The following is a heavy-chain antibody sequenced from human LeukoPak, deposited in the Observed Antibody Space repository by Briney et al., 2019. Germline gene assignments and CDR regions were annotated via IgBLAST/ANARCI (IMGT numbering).Heavy chain of an antibody. Sequence: GGSLRLSCAPSGFTFSTYSMSWVRQTPERGLEWVSAISDTGGNTFYADSVKGRFTISRDNSKNTLYLQMNSLRAEDTAIYYCAKGRTNDYWGQGTLVTVSS. CDR3: AKGRTNDY. D-gene: IGHD1/OR15-1a*01. J-gene: IGHJ4*02. CDR1: GFTFSTYS. V-gene: IGHV3-23*01. CDR2: ISDTGGNT.